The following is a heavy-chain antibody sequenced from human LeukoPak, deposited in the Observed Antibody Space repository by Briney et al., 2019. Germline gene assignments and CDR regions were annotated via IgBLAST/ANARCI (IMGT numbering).Heavy chain of an antibody. CDR1: GFTFDDYG. CDR3: ARGSTPGGLVWGSFDY. Sequence: PGGSLRLSCAASGFTFDDYGMSWLRQAPGKGLEWVSGINCNGGSTGYADSVKGRFTISRDNAKNSLYLQMNSLRAEDTALNHCARGSTPGGLVWGSFDYWGQGTLVTVSS. CDR2: INCNGGST. J-gene: IGHJ4*02. V-gene: IGHV3-20*01. D-gene: IGHD7-27*01.